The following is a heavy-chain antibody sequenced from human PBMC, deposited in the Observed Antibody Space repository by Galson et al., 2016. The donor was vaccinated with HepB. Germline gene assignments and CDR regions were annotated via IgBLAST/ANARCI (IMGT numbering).Heavy chain of an antibody. D-gene: IGHD2-2*01. CDR1: GGSISSGGYS. V-gene: IGHV4-30-2*01. J-gene: IGHJ4*02. CDR2: IYRTGST. CDR3: ARGKGLVGFDY. Sequence: TLYLTCAVSGGSISSGGYSWSWIRQPPGKGLEWIGYIYRTGSTYYNPSLKSRVTTSVDRSKNQFSLKLNSVTAADTAVFYCARGKGLVGFDYWGQGTQVTVSS.